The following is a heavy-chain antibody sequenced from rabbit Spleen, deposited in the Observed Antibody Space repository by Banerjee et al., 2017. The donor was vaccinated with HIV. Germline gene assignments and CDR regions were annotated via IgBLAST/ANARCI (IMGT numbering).Heavy chain of an antibody. V-gene: IGHV1S45*01. J-gene: IGHJ6*01. D-gene: IGHD1-1*01. CDR2: ICAGISDST. Sequence: QEQLVESGGGLVQPGGSLKLSCKASGFDFSRYGVSWVRQAPGKGLEWIACICAGISDSTYYASWAKGRFTISETSSTTVTLQMNILTAADTATYFCARDTSSSFSSYGMDLWGPGTLVTVS. CDR1: GFDFSRYG. CDR3: ARDTSSSFSSYGMDL.